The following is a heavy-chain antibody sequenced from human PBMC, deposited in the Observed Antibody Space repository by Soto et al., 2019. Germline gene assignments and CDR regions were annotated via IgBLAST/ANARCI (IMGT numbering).Heavy chain of an antibody. CDR2: INPSGGST. CDR3: ARGGGITGTTWLAYYYGMDV. Sequence: ASVKVSCKASGYTFTSYYMHWVRQAPGQGLEWMGIINPSGGSTSYAQKFQGRVTMTRDTSTSTVYMELSSLRSEDTAVYYCARGGGITGTTWLAYYYGMDVRGQGTKVTVSS. J-gene: IGHJ6*02. CDR1: GYTFTSYY. V-gene: IGHV1-46*01. D-gene: IGHD1-7*01.